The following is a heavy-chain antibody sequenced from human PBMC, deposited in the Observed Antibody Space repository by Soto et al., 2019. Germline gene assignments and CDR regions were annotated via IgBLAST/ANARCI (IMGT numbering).Heavy chain of an antibody. J-gene: IGHJ6*02. D-gene: IGHD3-10*01. CDR3: ASPRDNYYYNGMDV. V-gene: IGHV1-69*12. CDR2: FIPIFGAA. Sequence: QVQLVQSGAEVKKPGSSVKVCCKASEGTFSSYAISWVRQAPGQGLEWMGGFIPIFGAADYAQNFQGRVTIAADESTSTAYMELSSLRSEDTAVYYCASPRDNYYYNGMDVWGQGTTVTVSS. CDR1: EGTFSSYA.